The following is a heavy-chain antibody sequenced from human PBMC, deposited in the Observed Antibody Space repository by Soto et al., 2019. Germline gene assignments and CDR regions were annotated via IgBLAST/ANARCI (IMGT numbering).Heavy chain of an antibody. CDR2: IIPIFGTA. Sequence: QGQLVQSGAEVKKPGSSVKVSCKASGGTFSSYAISWVRQAPGQGREWMGGIIPIFGTANYAQKFQGRVTITADESTSKAYKELISLRSEATAVYYWARDRCGDPPTYYYHGMDVWGQGTTVTGSS. V-gene: IGHV1-69*01. D-gene: IGHD4-17*01. J-gene: IGHJ6*02. CDR3: ARDRCGDPPTYYYHGMDV. CDR1: GGTFSSYA.